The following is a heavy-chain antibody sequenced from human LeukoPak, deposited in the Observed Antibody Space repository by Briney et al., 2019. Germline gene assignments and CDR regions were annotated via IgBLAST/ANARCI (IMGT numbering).Heavy chain of an antibody. Sequence: GGSLTLSCAASGFTVSSNYMSGVRQAPGKGLEWVSVIYSGGSTYYADSVKGRFTISRDNSKNTLYLQMNSLRAEDTAVYYCARVGSYYLDYWGQGTLVTVSS. V-gene: IGHV3-53*01. CDR1: GFTVSSNY. D-gene: IGHD1-26*01. J-gene: IGHJ4*02. CDR2: IYSGGST. CDR3: ARVGSYYLDY.